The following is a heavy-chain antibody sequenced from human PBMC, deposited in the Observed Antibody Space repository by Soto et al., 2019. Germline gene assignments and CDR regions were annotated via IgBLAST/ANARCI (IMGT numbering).Heavy chain of an antibody. J-gene: IGHJ4*02. CDR2: IYHSGST. V-gene: IGHV4-30-2*01. CDR3: AAGAIFGVVPLDY. Sequence: PSETLSLTCAVSGGSICRGGYSWSWFRQPPGKGLEWIGYIYHSGSTYYNPSLKSRVTISVDRSKNQFSLKLNSVTAADTAVYYCAAGAIFGVVPLDYWGQGTLVTVSS. CDR1: GGSICRGGYS. D-gene: IGHD3-3*01.